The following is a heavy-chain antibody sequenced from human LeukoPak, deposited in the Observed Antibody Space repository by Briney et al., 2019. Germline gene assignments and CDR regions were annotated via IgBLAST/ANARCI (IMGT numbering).Heavy chain of an antibody. V-gene: IGHV4-39*01. Sequence: KPSETLSLTCTVSGGSISSSSYYWGWIRQPPGKGLEWIGSIYYSGSTYYNPSLKSRVTISVDTSKNQFSLKLSSVTAADTAVYYCARHRKQQLVPSAFDIWGQGTMVTVSS. CDR1: GGSISSSSYY. J-gene: IGHJ3*02. D-gene: IGHD6-13*01. CDR3: ARHRKQQLVPSAFDI. CDR2: IYYSGST.